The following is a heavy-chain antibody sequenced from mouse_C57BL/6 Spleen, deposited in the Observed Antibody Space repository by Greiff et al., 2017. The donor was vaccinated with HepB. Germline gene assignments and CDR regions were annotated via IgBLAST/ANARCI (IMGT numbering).Heavy chain of an antibody. CDR3: AREEDGSSHGYAMDY. D-gene: IGHD1-1*01. CDR2: INYDGSST. Sequence: EVKLVESEGGLVQPGSSMKLSCTASGFTFSDYYMAWVRQVPEKGLEWVANINYDGSSTYYLDSLKSRFIISRDNAKNILYLQMSSLKSEDTATYYCAREEDGSSHGYAMDYWGQGTSVTVSS. CDR1: GFTFSDYY. J-gene: IGHJ4*01. V-gene: IGHV5-16*01.